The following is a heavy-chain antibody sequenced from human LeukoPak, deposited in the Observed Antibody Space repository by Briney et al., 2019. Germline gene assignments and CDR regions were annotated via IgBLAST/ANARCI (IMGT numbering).Heavy chain of an antibody. CDR3: ARQPKYSSSWYSRGWFDP. D-gene: IGHD6-13*01. CDR2: IYYSGST. Sequence: SETLSLTCTVSGGSISSSSYYWGWIRQPPGKGLEWIGSIYYSGSTYYNPSLKSRVTISVDTSKNQFSLKLSSVTAADTAVYYCARQPKYSSSWYSRGWFDPWGQGTLVTVSS. V-gene: IGHV4-39*01. CDR1: GGSISSSSYY. J-gene: IGHJ5*02.